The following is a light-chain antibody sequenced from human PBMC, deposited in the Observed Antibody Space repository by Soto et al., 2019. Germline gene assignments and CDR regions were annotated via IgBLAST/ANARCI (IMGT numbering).Light chain of an antibody. Sequence: DIQMTRSPSSLSAALGDRVTITCRAGQSISIYLNWYQQKPGKAPKLLIYAASNLQSGVPSRFSGSGSGTDFTLTISSLQPEDFATYYCQQSYSTPWTFGQGTQVDIK. CDR3: QQSYSTPWT. J-gene: IGKJ1*01. CDR1: QSISIY. CDR2: AAS. V-gene: IGKV1-39*01.